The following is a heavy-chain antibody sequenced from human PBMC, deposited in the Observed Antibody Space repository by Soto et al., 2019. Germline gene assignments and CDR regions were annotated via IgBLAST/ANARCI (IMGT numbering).Heavy chain of an antibody. CDR3: ARAHRFNSSGNWFDP. CDR2: INHSGST. V-gene: IGHV4-34*01. CDR1: GGSFSGYY. Sequence: SETLSLTCAVYGGSFSGYYWSWIRQPPGKGLEWIGEINHSGSTNYNPSLKSRVPISVDTSKNQFSLKLSSVTAADTAVYYCARAHRFNSSGNWFDPWGQGTLVTVSS. D-gene: IGHD6-19*01. J-gene: IGHJ5*02.